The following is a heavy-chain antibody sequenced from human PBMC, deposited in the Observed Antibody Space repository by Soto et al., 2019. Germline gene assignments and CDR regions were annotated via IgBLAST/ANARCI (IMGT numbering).Heavy chain of an antibody. D-gene: IGHD1-26*01. V-gene: IGHV3-23*01. CDR1: GFTFSSYA. Sequence: GGSLRLSCAASGFTFSSYAMSWVRQAPGKGLEWVSAISGSGGSTYYADSVKGRFTISRDNSKNTLYLQMNSLRAEDTAVYYCARPPNIRVGALFSHWYFDLWGRGTLVTVSS. J-gene: IGHJ2*01. CDR2: ISGSGGST. CDR3: ARPPNIRVGALFSHWYFDL.